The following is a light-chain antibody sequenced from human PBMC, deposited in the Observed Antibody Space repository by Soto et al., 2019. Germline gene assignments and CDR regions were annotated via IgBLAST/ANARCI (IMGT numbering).Light chain of an antibody. Sequence: EIVMTQSPATLSVSPGDRATLSCRAGQSVSSNLAWYQQKPGQAPRLLIYGASTRATGIPARFSGSGSGTEFTLTISSLQSEDFAFYYCQRYNAWPITFGQGTRLEIK. CDR3: QRYNAWPIT. CDR1: QSVSSN. CDR2: GAS. J-gene: IGKJ5*01. V-gene: IGKV3-15*01.